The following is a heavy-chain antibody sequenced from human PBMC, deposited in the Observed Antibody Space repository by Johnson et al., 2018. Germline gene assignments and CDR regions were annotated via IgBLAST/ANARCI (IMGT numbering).Heavy chain of an antibody. CDR2: ITSKVDGGTT. CDR1: GFTFSNAW. Sequence: EVQLVECGGGLVEPGGSLRLSCAASGFTFSNAWMNWVRQAPGKGLEWVGRITSKVDGGTTDYGAPVKGRFTMSRDDSKNTLFLQMNSLKTEETAVYYCTTDYDFWSVYWANWGRGTLVTVSS. D-gene: IGHD3-3*01. J-gene: IGHJ4*02. V-gene: IGHV3-15*07. CDR3: TTDYDFWSVYWAN.